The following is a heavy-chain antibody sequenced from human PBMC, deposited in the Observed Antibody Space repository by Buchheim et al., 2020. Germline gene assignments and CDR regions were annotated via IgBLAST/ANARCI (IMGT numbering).Heavy chain of an antibody. CDR3: AADSHTYYDFWSGYYQPSYFYYMDV. V-gene: IGHV1-58*01. J-gene: IGHJ6*03. CDR1: GFTFSSSA. D-gene: IGHD3-3*01. Sequence: QMQLEQSGPEVKKPGTSVKVSCKASGFTFSSSAVQWVRQARGQGLEWIGWIVVGSGDTHYAKKFQERVTITRDMSTSTAYMELSSRRSEDTAVYYCAADSHTYYDFWSGYYQPSYFYYMDVWGKGT. CDR2: IVVGSGDT.